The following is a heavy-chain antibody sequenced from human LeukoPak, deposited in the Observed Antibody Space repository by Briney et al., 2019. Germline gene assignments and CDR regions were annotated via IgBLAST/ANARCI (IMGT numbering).Heavy chain of an antibody. V-gene: IGHV4-59*08. CDR1: GGSISSYY. CDR2: IFYSGSS. D-gene: IGHD3-3*01. Sequence: PSETLSLTCTVSGGSISSYYWSWMRQPPGKGLEWIGSIFYSGSSNYNPSLKSRVTISVDTSKSQFSLKLSSVTAADTAVYYCARMINDFWSGYLVDYWGQGTLVTVSS. CDR3: ARMINDFWSGYLVDY. J-gene: IGHJ4*02.